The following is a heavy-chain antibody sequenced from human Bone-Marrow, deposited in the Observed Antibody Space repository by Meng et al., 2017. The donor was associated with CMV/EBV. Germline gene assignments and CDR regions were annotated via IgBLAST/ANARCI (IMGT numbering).Heavy chain of an antibody. J-gene: IGHJ6*02. D-gene: IGHD1-26*01. CDR3: AREIELTYYYYGMDV. V-gene: IGHV1-8*01. CDR1: GYTFTSYD. CDR2: MNPNSGNT. Sequence: SVKVSCKTSGYTFTSYDINWVRQATGQGLEWMGWMNPNSGNTGYAQKFQGRVTMTRNTSISTAYMELSSLRSEDTAVYYCAREIELTYYYYGMDVWGQGPTVTVSS.